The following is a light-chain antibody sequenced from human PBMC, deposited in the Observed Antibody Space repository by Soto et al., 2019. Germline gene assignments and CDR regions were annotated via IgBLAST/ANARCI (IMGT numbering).Light chain of an antibody. J-gene: IGKJ1*01. CDR2: ATS. CDR1: YSVTSNY. CDR3: RQYGSSAQS. Sequence: EIVLTQSPGTLTLSPGERATLSFRASYSVTSNYLAWYQHKPGQAPRLLIYATSGRASGISDRFSGSRSGTDLILTIIKLEPEDFAVYYCRQYGSSAQSFGQGTRTDIK. V-gene: IGKV3-20*01.